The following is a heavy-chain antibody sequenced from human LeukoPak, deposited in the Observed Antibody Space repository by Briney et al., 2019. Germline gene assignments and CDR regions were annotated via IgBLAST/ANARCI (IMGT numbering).Heavy chain of an antibody. V-gene: IGHV4-39*07. CDR2: IYHSGST. Sequence: SETLSLTCTVSGGSITSSSYYWGWIRQPPGKGLAWIGSIYHSGSTYYNPSLKSRVTISVDTSKNQFSLKLSSVTAADTAVYYCAGGYSSSWSSYWGQGTLVTVSS. CDR1: GGSITSSSYY. J-gene: IGHJ4*02. D-gene: IGHD6-13*01. CDR3: AGGYSSSWSSY.